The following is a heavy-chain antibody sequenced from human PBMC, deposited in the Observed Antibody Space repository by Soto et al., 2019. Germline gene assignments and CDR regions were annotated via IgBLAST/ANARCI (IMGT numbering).Heavy chain of an antibody. Sequence: PSETLSLTFGVSGDSITSTSYWSWVRQPPGKGLEWIGEIYHSGGTNSNPSLKSRVTMSVDKSKNQFSLRLSSVTAADTALYYCARVSKDASGYYYGAFDIWGQGTMVT. D-gene: IGHD3-22*01. V-gene: IGHV4-4*02. CDR3: ARVSKDASGYYYGAFDI. J-gene: IGHJ3*02. CDR1: GDSITSTSY. CDR2: IYHSGGT.